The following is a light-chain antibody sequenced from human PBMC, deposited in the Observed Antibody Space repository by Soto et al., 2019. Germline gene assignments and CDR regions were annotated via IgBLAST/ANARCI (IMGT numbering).Light chain of an antibody. J-gene: IGKJ1*01. V-gene: IGKV3-20*01. Sequence: EVVMTQSPVTLSVSPGERATLSCRASQSVSSTYLIWYQQKPGQAPRLLIYGASSRATGVPDRFSGSGSGTDFTLTITRLEPEDFAVYYCQRFGTSPPWTFGQGTKVDIK. CDR1: QSVSSTY. CDR2: GAS. CDR3: QRFGTSPPWT.